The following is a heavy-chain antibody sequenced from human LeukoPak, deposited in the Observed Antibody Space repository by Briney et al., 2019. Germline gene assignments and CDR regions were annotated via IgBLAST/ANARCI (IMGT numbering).Heavy chain of an antibody. V-gene: IGHV1-18*01. D-gene: IGHD3-22*01. J-gene: IGHJ6*03. Sequence: GASVKVSCKASGYTFTSYGISWVRQAPRQGLEWMGWISAYNGNTNYAQKLQGRVTMTTDTSTSTAYMELRSLRPDDTAVYYCARGIADYYDSSGYLFGLMDVWGKGTTVTVSS. CDR1: GYTFTSYG. CDR2: ISAYNGNT. CDR3: ARGIADYYDSSGYLFGLMDV.